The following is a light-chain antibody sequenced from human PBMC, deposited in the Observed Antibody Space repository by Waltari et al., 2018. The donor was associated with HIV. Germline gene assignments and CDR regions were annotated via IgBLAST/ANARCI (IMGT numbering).Light chain of an antibody. J-gene: IGKJ4*01. CDR3: QKYYSTPLT. V-gene: IGKV4-1*01. CDR1: RSVLYSSRNNNY. Sequence: DIEMTQSPDSLVVSLGDRAPIYRQSSRSVLYSSRNNNYLAWYQKKPGQPPKLLIYWASTRESGVPDRFSGSASGTDFTLTISSLQAEDVAVYYCQKYYSTPLTFGGGTKVEIK. CDR2: WAS.